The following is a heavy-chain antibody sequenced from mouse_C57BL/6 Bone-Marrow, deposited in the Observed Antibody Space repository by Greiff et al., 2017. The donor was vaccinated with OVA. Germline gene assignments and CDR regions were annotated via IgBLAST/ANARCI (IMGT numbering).Heavy chain of an antibody. J-gene: IGHJ4*01. CDR1: GFTFSSYA. Sequence: EVQRVESGGGLVKPGGSLKLSCAASGFTFSSYAMSWVRQTPAKRLEWVATISDGGSYTYYPDNVKGRFTFPRDNAKNYLYMQMSDVKSENTAMYYCARSRCYDYDNYTMDYWGQGTSVTVSS. V-gene: IGHV5-4*01. CDR2: ISDGGSYT. CDR3: ARSRCYDYDNYTMDY. D-gene: IGHD2-4*01.